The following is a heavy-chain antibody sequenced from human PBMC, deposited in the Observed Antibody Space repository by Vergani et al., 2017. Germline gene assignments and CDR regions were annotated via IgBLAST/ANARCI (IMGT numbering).Heavy chain of an antibody. CDR2: IYYSVST. V-gene: IGHV4-39*01. CDR3: ARHSTVEWLVKLGWIDP. D-gene: IGHD6-19*01. Sequence: QLQLQESGPGLVKPSATLSLTCRVSGASISSSNYYWGWIRQPPGKGLEWIASIYYSVSTYYNPSLKSRVTISVDTSKNQFSLKLSSVTAADTAIYFCARHSTVEWLVKLGWIDPWGQGILVTVSS. CDR1: GASISSSNYY. J-gene: IGHJ5*02.